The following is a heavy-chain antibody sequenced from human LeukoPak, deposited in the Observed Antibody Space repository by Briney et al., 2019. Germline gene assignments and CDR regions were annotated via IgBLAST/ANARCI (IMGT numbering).Heavy chain of an antibody. V-gene: IGHV4-59*12. Sequence: SETLSLTCIVSGGSISSYYWSWIRQPPGKGLEWIAYIFYSGSTKYNPSLKSRLTISVDTSKNQFSLKLSSVTAADTAVYYCARDVYDYGDYSIAYWGQGTLVTVSS. CDR2: IFYSGST. CDR3: ARDVYDYGDYSIAY. CDR1: GGSISSYY. J-gene: IGHJ4*02. D-gene: IGHD4-17*01.